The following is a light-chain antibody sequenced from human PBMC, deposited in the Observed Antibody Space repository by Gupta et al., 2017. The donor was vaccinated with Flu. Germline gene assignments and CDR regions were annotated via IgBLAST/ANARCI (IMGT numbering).Light chain of an antibody. V-gene: IGLV1-44*01. CDR2: TNN. CDR3: AAWDDSLNGWV. J-gene: IGLJ3*02. CDR1: SSNIGTNN. Sequence: RVTISCSGSSSNIGTNNRNWYQQFPETAPKLLIYTNNQRPSGVPDRFSGSKSGTSAALAISGLQSEDEADYYCAAWDDSLNGWVFGGGTKLTVL.